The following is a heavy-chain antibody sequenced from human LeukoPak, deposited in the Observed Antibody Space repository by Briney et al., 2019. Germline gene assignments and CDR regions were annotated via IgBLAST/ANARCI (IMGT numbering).Heavy chain of an antibody. CDR3: AREVLTVTTYNWFDP. Sequence: GGSLRLSCAASGFTFSSYGMHWVRQAPGKGLEWVAVIWYDGSNKYYADSVKGRFTISRDNSKNTLYLQMNSLRAEDTAVYYCAREVLTVTTYNWFDPWGQGTLVTVSS. CDR1: GFTFSSYG. J-gene: IGHJ5*02. CDR2: IWYDGSNK. V-gene: IGHV3-33*01. D-gene: IGHD4-17*01.